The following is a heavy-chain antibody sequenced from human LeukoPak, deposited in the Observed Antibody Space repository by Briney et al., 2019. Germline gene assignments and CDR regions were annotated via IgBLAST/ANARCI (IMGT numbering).Heavy chain of an antibody. J-gene: IGHJ4*02. Sequence: GGSLRLSCAASGFTFSSYSMNWVRQAPGKGLEWVSSISSSSSYIYYADSVKGRFTISRDNAKNSLYLQMNSLRAEDTAVYYCAKDMVQLMCYFDYWGQGTLVTVSS. CDR1: GFTFSSYS. CDR2: ISSSSSYI. CDR3: AKDMVQLMCYFDY. D-gene: IGHD5-18*01. V-gene: IGHV3-21*04.